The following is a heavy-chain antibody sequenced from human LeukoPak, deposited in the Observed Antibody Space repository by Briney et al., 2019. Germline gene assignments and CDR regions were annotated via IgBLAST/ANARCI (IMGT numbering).Heavy chain of an antibody. J-gene: IGHJ3*02. CDR1: GFTFSRHE. V-gene: IGHV3-48*03. Sequence: GGSLRLSCAASGFTFSRHEMNWVRQAPGKGLEWVSYISDSGSAMYHADSVKGRFTISRDNTKNSLYLQMSSLRAEDTAVYYCARDAHGRYGDAFDIWGQGTMVTVSS. CDR3: ARDAHGRYGDAFDI. D-gene: IGHD4-17*01. CDR2: ISDSGSAM.